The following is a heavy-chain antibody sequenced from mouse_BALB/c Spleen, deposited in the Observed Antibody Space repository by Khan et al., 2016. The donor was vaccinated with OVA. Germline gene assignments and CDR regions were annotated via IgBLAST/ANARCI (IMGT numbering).Heavy chain of an antibody. CDR1: GYTFTDYY. CDR3: ARRNYFGYTFAY. Sequence: QVQLQQSGAELVRPGASVKLSCKASGYTFTDYYINWVKQRTGQGLEWIGEISPGSGDTYYNERFKGKATLTADKSSSTAYMQLSSLTSEASAVYFCARRNYFGYTFAYWGQGTLVTGSA. V-gene: IGHV1-77*01. J-gene: IGHJ3*01. CDR2: ISPGSGDT. D-gene: IGHD1-2*01.